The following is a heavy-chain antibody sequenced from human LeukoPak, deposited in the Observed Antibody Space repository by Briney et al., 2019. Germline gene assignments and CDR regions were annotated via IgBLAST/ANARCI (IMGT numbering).Heavy chain of an antibody. CDR2: IRYDGSNK. V-gene: IGHV3-30*02. CDR3: AKDTGSNHANYFDY. D-gene: IGHD1-14*01. CDR1: GFTFSSYG. J-gene: IGHJ4*02. Sequence: GGSLRLSCAASGFTFSSYGMSWVRQAPGKGLEWVAFIRYDGSNKYYADSVKGRFTISRDNSKNTLYLQMNSLRAEDTAVYYCAKDTGSNHANYFDYWGQGTLVTVSS.